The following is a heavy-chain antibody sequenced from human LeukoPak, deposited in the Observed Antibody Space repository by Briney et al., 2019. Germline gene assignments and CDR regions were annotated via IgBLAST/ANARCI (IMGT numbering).Heavy chain of an antibody. D-gene: IGHD6-13*01. J-gene: IGHJ4*02. CDR2: IFDSGTTNYNPST. Sequence: SESLSLTSAVSGGSFSGYYWSWIRQPPGKGPEWTGDIFDSGTTNYNPSTNYNPSLESRVTVSLDTSKNQFSLKLSSVTAADTAVYYCARATSTSSSWVPSFDYWGQGTLVTVSS. V-gene: IGHV4-59*01. CDR3: ARATSTSSSWVPSFDY. CDR1: GGSFSGYY.